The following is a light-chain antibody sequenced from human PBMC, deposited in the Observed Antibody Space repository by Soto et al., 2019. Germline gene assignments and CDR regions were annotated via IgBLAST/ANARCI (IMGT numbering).Light chain of an antibody. CDR3: CSYAGGSIYVL. CDR1: SGDVGNFNL. V-gene: IGLV2-23*02. Sequence: QSALTQPASVSGSPGQSITISCTGTSGDVGNFNLVSRYQHHPGKAPSLIISEVSKRPSGVSNRFSGSKSGNTASLTISGLQAEDEADYYCCSYAGGSIYVLFGGGTKLTVL. J-gene: IGLJ2*01. CDR2: EVS.